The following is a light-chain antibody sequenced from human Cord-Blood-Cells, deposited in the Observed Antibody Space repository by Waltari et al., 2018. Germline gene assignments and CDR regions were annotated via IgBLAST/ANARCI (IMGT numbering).Light chain of an antibody. J-gene: IGLJ2*01. V-gene: IGLV2-14*01. Sequence: QSALTQPASVSGSPGQSITISCTGTSSDVGGYNYVSWYQQHPGKAPKLVIYEVSNRRWWFSYRCSGPKYGNTASLTISGLRAEDEADDYCSSYTSSSTLDVVFGGGTKLTVL. CDR3: SSYTSSSTLDVV. CDR1: SSDVGGYNY. CDR2: EVS.